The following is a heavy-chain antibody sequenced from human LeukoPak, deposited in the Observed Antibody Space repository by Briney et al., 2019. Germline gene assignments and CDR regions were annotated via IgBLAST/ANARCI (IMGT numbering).Heavy chain of an antibody. J-gene: IGHJ4*02. D-gene: IGHD3-22*01. Sequence: GESLKISCKGSGYSFTNYWIGWVRQMPGKGLEWMEIIYPGDSDTRYSPSFQGQVTISADKSISTAYLQWSSLKASDTAMYYCARNYYDSSGYYYVALGSFDYWGQGTLVTVSS. V-gene: IGHV5-51*01. CDR3: ARNYYDSSGYYYVALGSFDY. CDR2: IYPGDSDT. CDR1: GYSFTNYW.